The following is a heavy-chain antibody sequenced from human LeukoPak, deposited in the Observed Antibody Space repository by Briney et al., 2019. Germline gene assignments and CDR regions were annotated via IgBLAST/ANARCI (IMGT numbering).Heavy chain of an antibody. Sequence: GASVKVSCKASGYTFTSYGISWVRQAPGQGLEWMGWISAYNGNTNYAQKLQGRVTMTTDTSTSTAYMELRSLRSDDTAVYYCARVGLGYSNYDHWFDPWGQGTLVTVPS. D-gene: IGHD4-11*01. CDR2: ISAYNGNT. CDR1: GYTFTSYG. V-gene: IGHV1-18*01. CDR3: ARVGLGYSNYDHWFDP. J-gene: IGHJ5*02.